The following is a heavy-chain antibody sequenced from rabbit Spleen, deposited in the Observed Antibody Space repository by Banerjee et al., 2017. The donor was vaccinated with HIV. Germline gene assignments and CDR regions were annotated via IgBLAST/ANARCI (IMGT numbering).Heavy chain of an antibody. V-gene: IGHV1S40*01. J-gene: IGHJ4*01. Sequence: QSLEESGGDLVKPGASLTLTCTASGFSFSDYYYICWVRQAPEKGLEWIACINVGSSGRTYYASWAKGRFTISKTSSTTVTLQMTSLTAADTATYFCARDLDGVIGWNFGWWGPGTLVTVS. CDR3: ARDLDGVIGWNFGW. D-gene: IGHD1-1*01. CDR1: GFSFSDYYY. CDR2: INVGSSGRT.